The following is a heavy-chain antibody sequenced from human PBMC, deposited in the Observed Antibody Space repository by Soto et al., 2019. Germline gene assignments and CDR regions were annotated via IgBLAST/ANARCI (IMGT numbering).Heavy chain of an antibody. CDR1: GYTFTSYY. Sequence: ASVKVSFKASGYTFTSYYMHWVRQAPGQGLEWMGIINPSGGSTSYAQKFQGRVTMTRDTSTSTVYMELSSLRSEDTAMYYCARETSGGGYYYYGMDVWGQGTTVTVSS. V-gene: IGHV1-46*01. D-gene: IGHD3-10*01. CDR3: ARETSGGGYYYYGMDV. J-gene: IGHJ6*02. CDR2: INPSGGST.